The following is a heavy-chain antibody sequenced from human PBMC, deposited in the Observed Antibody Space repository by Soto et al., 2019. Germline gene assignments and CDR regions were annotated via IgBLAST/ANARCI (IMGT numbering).Heavy chain of an antibody. Sequence: SETLSLTCTVSGGSISSSSYYWGWIRQPPGKELEWIGSIFYSGSTYYNPSLKSRVTISVDTSKNQFSLKLSSVTAADTAVYYCARDNGRENYYDNSGYWYYFDYWGQGTLVTVSS. V-gene: IGHV4-39*07. D-gene: IGHD3-22*01. CDR2: IFYSGST. CDR1: GGSISSSSYY. CDR3: ARDNGRENYYDNSGYWYYFDY. J-gene: IGHJ4*01.